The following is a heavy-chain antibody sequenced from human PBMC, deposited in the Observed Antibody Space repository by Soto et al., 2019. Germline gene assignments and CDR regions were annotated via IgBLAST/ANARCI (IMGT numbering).Heavy chain of an antibody. CDR3: ATSYCSGGSCHFDAFDI. J-gene: IGHJ3*02. Sequence: PSETLSLTCTVSGCSISRNNYDWAWIRQPPGKGPEWIGSISHSGSTYYNPSLKSRVTISVDTSKNQFSLRLSSVTAADTAVYFCATSYCSGGSCHFDAFDIWGQGTMVTVSS. V-gene: IGHV4-39*01. CDR1: GCSISRNNYD. D-gene: IGHD2-15*01. CDR2: ISHSGST.